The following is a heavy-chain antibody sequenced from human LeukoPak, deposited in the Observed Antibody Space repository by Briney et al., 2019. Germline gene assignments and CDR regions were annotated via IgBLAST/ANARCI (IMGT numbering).Heavy chain of an antibody. Sequence: GGSLRLSCAASGFTFSSYGMHWVRQVPGKGLEWVSVIWYDGSNKYYADSVKGRFTISRDNSKNTLYLQMNSLRAEDTAVYYCARVRDCSNTTCYTRYYYYGMDVWGQGITVTVPS. D-gene: IGHD2-2*02. CDR3: ARVRDCSNTTCYTRYYYYGMDV. CDR2: IWYDGSNK. J-gene: IGHJ6*02. V-gene: IGHV3-33*01. CDR1: GFTFSSYG.